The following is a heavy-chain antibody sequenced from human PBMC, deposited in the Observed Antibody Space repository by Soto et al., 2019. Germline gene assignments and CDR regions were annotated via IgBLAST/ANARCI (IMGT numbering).Heavy chain of an antibody. D-gene: IGHD4-17*01. CDR3: ARSRNDYGDPMDTFDI. CDR1: GGSFSGYY. V-gene: IGHV4-34*01. Sequence: PSETLSLTCAVYGGSFSGYYWSWIRQPPGKGLEWIGEINHSGSTNCNPSLKSRVTISVDTSKNQFSLKLSSVTAADTAVYYCARSRNDYGDPMDTFDIWGQGTMVTVSS. J-gene: IGHJ3*02. CDR2: INHSGST.